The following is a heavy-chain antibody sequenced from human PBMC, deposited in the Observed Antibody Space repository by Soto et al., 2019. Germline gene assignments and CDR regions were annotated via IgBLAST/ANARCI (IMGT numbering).Heavy chain of an antibody. Sequence: QVQLQESGPGLVKPSQTLSLTCTVSGGSISSGGYYWSWIRQHPGKGLEWIGYIYYSGSTYYNPSLKGVITLAVASSKNHSSRKLGSVTAATTVVYYCADVPVGVGAHAHCFDPWGQGTLVTVSS. D-gene: IGHD1-26*01. CDR2: IYYSGST. CDR3: ADVPVGVGAHAHCFDP. CDR1: GGSISSGGYY. J-gene: IGHJ5*02. V-gene: IGHV4-31*01.